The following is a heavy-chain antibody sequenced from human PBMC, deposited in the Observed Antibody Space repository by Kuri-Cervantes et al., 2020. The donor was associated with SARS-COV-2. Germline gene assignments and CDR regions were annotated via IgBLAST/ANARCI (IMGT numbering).Heavy chain of an antibody. V-gene: IGHV3-74*01. D-gene: IGHD6-6*01. Sequence: GGSLRLSCAASGFTFSSYWMHWVRQAPGKGLVWVSRINSDGSSTSYADSVKGRFTISRDNAKNTLYLQMNSLRAEDTAVYYCARSQREQLDYYYYYMDVWGKGTTVTVSS. CDR3: ARSQREQLDYYYYYMDV. J-gene: IGHJ6*03. CDR2: INSDGSST. CDR1: GFTFSSYW.